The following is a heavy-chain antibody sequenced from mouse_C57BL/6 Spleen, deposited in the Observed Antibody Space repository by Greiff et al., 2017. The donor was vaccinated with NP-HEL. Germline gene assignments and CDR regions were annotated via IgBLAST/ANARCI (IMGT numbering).Heavy chain of an antibody. Sequence: VHVKQSGPELVKPGASVKISCKASGYSFTGYYMNWVKQSPEKSLEWIGEINPSTGGTTYNQKFKAKATLTVDKASSTAYMQLKSLTSEDSAVYYCARTVPDGYYWYFDVWGTGTTVTVSS. D-gene: IGHD2-3*01. CDR1: GYSFTGYY. CDR2: INPSTGGT. CDR3: ARTVPDGYYWYFDV. V-gene: IGHV1-42*01. J-gene: IGHJ1*03.